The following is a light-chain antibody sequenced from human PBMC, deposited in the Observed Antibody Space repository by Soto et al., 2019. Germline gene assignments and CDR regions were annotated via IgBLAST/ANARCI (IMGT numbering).Light chain of an antibody. CDR1: QGISRW. V-gene: IGKV1-5*01. J-gene: IGKJ1*01. Sequence: DIQMTQSPSTLSAFVGDRVTITCRASQGISRWLAWYQQKPGKAPKLLIYDVSSLESGVPSRFSGSGSGTEFTLAISSLQPDDFATYYCQQYNSYPWTFGQGTKVDIK. CDR3: QQYNSYPWT. CDR2: DVS.